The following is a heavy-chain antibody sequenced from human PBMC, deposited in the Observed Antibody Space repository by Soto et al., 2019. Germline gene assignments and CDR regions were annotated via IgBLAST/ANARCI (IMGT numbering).Heavy chain of an antibody. CDR2: ISSSGSTI. J-gene: IGHJ6*02. V-gene: IGHV3-11*01. D-gene: IGHD5-12*01. CDR3: ARDLIEVDEVWWLPTYYYYGMDV. CDR1: GFTFSDYY. Sequence: QVQLVESGGGLVKPGGSLRLSCAASGFTFSDYYMSWIRQAPGKGLEWVSYISSSGSTIYYADSVKGRFTISRDTAKNSLYLQMNSLRAEDTAVYYCARDLIEVDEVWWLPTYYYYGMDVWGQGTTVTVSS.